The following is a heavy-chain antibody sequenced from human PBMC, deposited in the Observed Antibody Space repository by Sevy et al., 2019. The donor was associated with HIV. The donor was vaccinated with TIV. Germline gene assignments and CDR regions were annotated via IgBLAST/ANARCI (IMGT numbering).Heavy chain of an antibody. CDR1: GFTFSYYT. D-gene: IGHD3-22*01. CDR2: ISSGSSYI. CDR3: ARSTDYYDNSGYDS. Sequence: GGSLRLSCAASGFTFSYYTMNWVHQAPGKVLEWVSSISSGSSYIFYADSMKGRFTVSRDNAKNSLFLQMSSLRDEDTALYYCARSTDYYDNSGYDSWGRGTLVTVSS. J-gene: IGHJ4*02. V-gene: IGHV3-21*03.